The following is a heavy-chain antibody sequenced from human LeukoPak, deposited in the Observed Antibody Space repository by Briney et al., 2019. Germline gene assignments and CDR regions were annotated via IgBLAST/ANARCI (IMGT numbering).Heavy chain of an antibody. Sequence: PGGSLRLSCAASGFTFSSYAMSWVRQAPGKGLEWVSAISGSGGSTYYADSVKGRFTISRDNSENTLYLQMNSLRAEDTAVYYCAKVGSSWYEYWFDPWGQGTLVTVSS. CDR1: GFTFSSYA. V-gene: IGHV3-23*01. CDR2: ISGSGGST. D-gene: IGHD6-13*01. J-gene: IGHJ5*02. CDR3: AKVGSSWYEYWFDP.